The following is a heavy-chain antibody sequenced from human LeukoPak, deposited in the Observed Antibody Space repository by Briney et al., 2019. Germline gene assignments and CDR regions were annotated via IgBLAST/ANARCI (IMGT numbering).Heavy chain of an antibody. CDR2: ISAYNGNA. CDR1: GYTFTSYG. Sequence: ASVKVSCKASGYTFTSYGISWVRQAPGQGLEWMGWISAYNGNANYAQKLQGRVTMTTDTSTSTAYMELRSLRSDDTAVYYCARTFPSYCGGDCYSVDYWGQGTLVTVSS. D-gene: IGHD2-21*02. CDR3: ARTFPSYCGGDCYSVDY. J-gene: IGHJ4*02. V-gene: IGHV1-18*01.